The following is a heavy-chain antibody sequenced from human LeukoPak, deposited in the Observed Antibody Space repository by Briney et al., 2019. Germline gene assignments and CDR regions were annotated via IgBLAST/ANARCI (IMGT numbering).Heavy chain of an antibody. CDR2: ISPYNSKT. D-gene: IGHD3-3*01. CDR3: ARDYLDDPLNWFDS. Sequence: GASVKVSCKASGYTFTKYGINWVRQAPGQGLEWMGWISPYNSKTIYAENLQGRLSMTTDTSSSTAYMEMRSLISDDTAVYYCARDYLDDPLNWFDSWGQGTLLTVSS. V-gene: IGHV1-18*01. J-gene: IGHJ5*01. CDR1: GYTFTKYG.